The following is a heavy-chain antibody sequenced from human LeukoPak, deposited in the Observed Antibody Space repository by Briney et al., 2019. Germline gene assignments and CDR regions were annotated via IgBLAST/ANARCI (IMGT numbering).Heavy chain of an antibody. CDR2: IYYSGST. Sequence: PSETLSLTCAVSGGSISSYYWSWIRQPPGKGLEWIGYIYYSGSTSYNPSLRSRVTISVDTSKNHFSLKLSSVTAADTAVYYCARVPLGYVYFDNWGQGTLVTVSS. CDR1: GGSISSYY. CDR3: ARVPLGYVYFDN. J-gene: IGHJ4*02. V-gene: IGHV4-59*01. D-gene: IGHD3-16*01.